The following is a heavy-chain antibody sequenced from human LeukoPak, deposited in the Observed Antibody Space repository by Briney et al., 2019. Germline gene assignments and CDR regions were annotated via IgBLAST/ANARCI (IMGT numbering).Heavy chain of an antibody. CDR1: GFTFSSYG. CDR3: AKLSGYSSGWYDY. CDR2: ISYDGSNK. Sequence: PGRSLRLSCAASGFTFSSYGMHYVRQAPAKGLEWVAVISYDGSNKYYADSVKGRFTISRDNSKNTLYLQMNSLRAEDTAVYYCAKLSGYSSGWYDYWGQGTLVTVSS. V-gene: IGHV3-30*18. D-gene: IGHD6-19*01. J-gene: IGHJ4*02.